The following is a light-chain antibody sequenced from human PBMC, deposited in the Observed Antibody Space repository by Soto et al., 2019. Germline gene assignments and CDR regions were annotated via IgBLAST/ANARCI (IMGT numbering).Light chain of an antibody. CDR2: GAS. Sequence: EIVLTQSPGTLSLSPGEGATLSCRASQTVTSDFLAWYRQRPGQAPRLLIYGASFRATGIPDRFSGSGSGTDFTLTITRLEPEDFAVYYCQHYGGSPYTFGQGTKVEIK. CDR1: QTVTSDF. CDR3: QHYGGSPYT. V-gene: IGKV3-20*01. J-gene: IGKJ2*01.